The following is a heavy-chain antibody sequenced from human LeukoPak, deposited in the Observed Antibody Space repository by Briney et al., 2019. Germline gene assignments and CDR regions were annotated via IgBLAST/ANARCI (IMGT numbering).Heavy chain of an antibody. CDR2: ISGDGSVT. D-gene: IGHD6-6*01. J-gene: IGHJ4*01. Sequence: GGSLRLSCTASGFTLRNYWMHWVRQVPGKRLVWVSRISGDGSVTNYADSVQGRFTISRDNAKNILYLQINSLRSEDSAVYYCARFSSSSGGASYYLDYSGDGTLVTVFS. CDR3: ARFSSSSGGASYYLDY. V-gene: IGHV3-74*01. CDR1: GFTLRNYW.